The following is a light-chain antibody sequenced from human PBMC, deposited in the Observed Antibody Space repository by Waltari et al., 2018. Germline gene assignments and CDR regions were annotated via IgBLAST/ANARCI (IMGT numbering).Light chain of an antibody. CDR3: CSYAGSSPHVI. CDR2: GGS. CDR1: SSDVGSYKF. V-gene: IGLV2-23*01. J-gene: IGLJ2*01. Sequence: QSALTQPASVSGSPGQSITLSCTGSSSDVGSYKFVSWYQQAPGQAPQLMIYGGSQRPSGVSNRFSGSKSGNTASLTISGLRAEDEADYYCCSYAGSSPHVIFGGGTKLTVL.